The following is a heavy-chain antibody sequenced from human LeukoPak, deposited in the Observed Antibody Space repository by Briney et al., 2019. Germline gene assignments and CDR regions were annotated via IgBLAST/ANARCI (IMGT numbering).Heavy chain of an antibody. CDR3: ARDQEIGIVGAIGAFDI. J-gene: IGHJ3*02. CDR1: GYTFTGYY. CDR2: INPNSGGT. V-gene: IGHV1-2*02. D-gene: IGHD1-26*01. Sequence: GASVKVSCEASGYTFTGYYMHWVRQAPGQGLEWMGWINPNSGGTNYAQKFQGRVTITADESTSTAYMELSSLRSEDTAVYYCARDQEIGIVGAIGAFDIWGQGTMVTVSS.